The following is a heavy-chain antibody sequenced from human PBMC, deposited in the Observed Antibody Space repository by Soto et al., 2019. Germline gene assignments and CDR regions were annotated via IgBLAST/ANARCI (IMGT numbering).Heavy chain of an antibody. V-gene: IGHV3-23*01. J-gene: IGHJ4*02. CDR3: ARVAY. Sequence: EVQLLESGGGLVQPGGSLRLSCAASEFTFSTYAMSWVRQAPGKGLEWVSAISGSGGSTYYADSVKGRFTISRDNAQNSLFLQMNTLRPEDTAMYYCARVAYWGPGTQVTVSS. CDR1: EFTFSTYA. CDR2: ISGSGGST.